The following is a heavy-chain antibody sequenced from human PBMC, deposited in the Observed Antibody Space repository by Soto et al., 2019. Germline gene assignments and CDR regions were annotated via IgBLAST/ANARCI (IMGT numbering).Heavy chain of an antibody. J-gene: IGHJ4*02. CDR2: IYSGGST. CDR1: GFTVSSNY. V-gene: IGHV3-53*01. CDR3: ARVGYCSGGSCSSGGGLDY. D-gene: IGHD2-15*01. Sequence: EVQLVESGGGLVQPGGSLRLSCAASGFTVSSNYMSWVRQAPGKGLEWVSVIYSGGSTYYADSVKGRFTISRDNAKNSLYLQMNSLRAEDTAVYYCARVGYCSGGSCSSGGGLDYWGQGTLVTVSS.